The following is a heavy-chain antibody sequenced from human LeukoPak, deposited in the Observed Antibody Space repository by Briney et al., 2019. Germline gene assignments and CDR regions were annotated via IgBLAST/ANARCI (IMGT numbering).Heavy chain of an antibody. J-gene: IGHJ5*02. V-gene: IGHV1-2*02. Sequence: GASVKVSCKASGYTFTGYYVHWMRQAPGQGLEWVGWINPNSGGTKYAENFQGRVTMTRDTSISTAYMELSSLISDDTAVYYCARQGSGNSYYWFDPWGQGTLVTVSS. CDR2: INPNSGGT. CDR3: ARQGSGNSYYWFDP. D-gene: IGHD2-2*01. CDR1: GYTFTGYY.